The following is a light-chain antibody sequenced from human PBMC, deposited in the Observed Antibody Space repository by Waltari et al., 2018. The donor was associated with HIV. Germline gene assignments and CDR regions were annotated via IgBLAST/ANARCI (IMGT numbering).Light chain of an antibody. V-gene: IGLV1-44*01. CDR3: AAWHDSLNGSWV. CDR2: SNN. CDR1: SSKIGSNT. Sequence: QSVLTQPPSASGTPGQRVTISCSGSSSKIGSNTVNWYQQLPGTAPKLLIYSNNQRPSGVPDRFSGSKSGTSASLAISGLQSEDEADYYGAAWHDSLNGSWVFGGGTKLTVL. J-gene: IGLJ3*02.